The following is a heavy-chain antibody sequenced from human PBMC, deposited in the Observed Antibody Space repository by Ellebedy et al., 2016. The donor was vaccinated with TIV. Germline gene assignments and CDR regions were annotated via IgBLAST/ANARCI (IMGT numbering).Heavy chain of an antibody. V-gene: IGHV3-30*03. CDR2: ISYDGNNK. CDR1: GFTFSSYW. CDR3: YSGGY. J-gene: IGHJ4*02. D-gene: IGHD1-26*01. Sequence: GGSLRLSXVASGFTFSSYWMSWVRQAPGKGLEWVAVISYDGNNKYYADSVKGRFTISRDNAKNSLYLQMNSLRAEDTAVYYTYSGGYWGQGTLVTVSS.